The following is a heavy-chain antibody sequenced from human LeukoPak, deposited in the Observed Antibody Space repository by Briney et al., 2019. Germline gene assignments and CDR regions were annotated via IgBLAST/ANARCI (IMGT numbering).Heavy chain of an antibody. CDR2: IKEDGSEK. CDR3: VRAGWELDY. V-gene: IGHV3-7*01. J-gene: IGHJ4*02. CDR1: GFTFSTYW. Sequence: GGSLRLSCAASGFTFSTYWMAWVRQAPGKGLQGVAHIKEDGSEKYYLDSVRGRFTIGRDDAKSSLYLQMTSLRAEDTALYYCVRAGWELDYWGQGTPVTVSS. D-gene: IGHD1-26*01.